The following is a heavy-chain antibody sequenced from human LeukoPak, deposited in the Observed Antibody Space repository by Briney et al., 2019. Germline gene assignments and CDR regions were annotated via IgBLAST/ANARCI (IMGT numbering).Heavy chain of an antibody. J-gene: IGHJ4*02. D-gene: IGHD1-1*01. CDR2: IHYSGST. Sequence: SETLSLTCTVSGGSISGHYWSWIRQPPGKGLEWIGYIHYSGSTKYNPSLKSRVTISVDTSKNQFSLKLSSVTAADTAVYYCARDRELAYWGQGTLVTVSS. CDR3: ARDRELAY. CDR1: GGSISGHY. V-gene: IGHV4-59*11.